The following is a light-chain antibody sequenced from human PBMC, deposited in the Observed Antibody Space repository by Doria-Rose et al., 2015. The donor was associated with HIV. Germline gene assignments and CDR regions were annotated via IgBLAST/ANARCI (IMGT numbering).Light chain of an antibody. CDR2: GSS. Sequence: TQSPGTLSLSPGERATLSCRASQSVSANYLAWYQQRPDQSHRLLIYGSSSRATDILDRFSGSGSGTDFTLTISRLEPEDFAVYYCHQYASSRTFGQGTKVGIK. J-gene: IGKJ1*01. V-gene: IGKV3-20*01. CDR1: QSVSANY. CDR3: HQYASSRT.